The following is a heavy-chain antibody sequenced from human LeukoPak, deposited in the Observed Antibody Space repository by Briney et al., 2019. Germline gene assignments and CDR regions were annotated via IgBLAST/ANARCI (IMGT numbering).Heavy chain of an antibody. CDR2: LDPEDGEM. V-gene: IGHV1-24*01. Sequence: ASVKVSCKLSGYTLTQLSLHWVRQAPGKGLEWMGGLDPEDGEMIYSQKFQGRVTMTEDTSTDIAYMEMSSLRSEDTAVYYCATGRTKWDLLNYWGQGTLVTVSS. CDR1: GYTLTQLS. D-gene: IGHD1-26*01. J-gene: IGHJ4*02. CDR3: ATGRTKWDLLNY.